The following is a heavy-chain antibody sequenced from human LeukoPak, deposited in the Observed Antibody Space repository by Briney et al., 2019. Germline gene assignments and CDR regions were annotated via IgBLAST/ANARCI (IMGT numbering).Heavy chain of an antibody. J-gene: IGHJ5*02. CDR2: MNPNSGNT. CDR1: GYTFTSYD. CDR3: ARGGYYYGSGSYYNMVDWFDP. D-gene: IGHD3-10*01. V-gene: IGHV1-8*01. Sequence: ASVKVSCKASGYTFTSYDINWVRQATGQGLEWMGWMNPNSGNTGYAQKFQGRVTMTRNTSISTAYMELSSLRSEDTAVYYCARGGYYYGSGSYYNMVDWFDPWGQGTLVTVSS.